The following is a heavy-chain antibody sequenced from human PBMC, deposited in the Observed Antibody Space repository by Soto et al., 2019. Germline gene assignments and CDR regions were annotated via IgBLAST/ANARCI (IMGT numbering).Heavy chain of an antibody. CDR1: GFTFSSYS. D-gene: IGHD6-6*01. CDR3: ARRGHSSSSTADY. V-gene: IGHV3-21*01. CDR2: ISSSSSYI. J-gene: IGHJ4*02. Sequence: GGSLRLSCAASGFTFSSYSMNWVRQAPGKGLEWVSSISSSSSYIYYADSVKGRFTISRDNAKNSLYLQMNSLRAEDTAVYYCARRGHSSSSTADYWGQGTLVTVSS.